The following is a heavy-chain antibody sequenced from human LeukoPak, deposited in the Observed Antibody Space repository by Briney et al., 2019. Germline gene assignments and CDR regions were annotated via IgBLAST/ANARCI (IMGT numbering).Heavy chain of an antibody. CDR3: ARDQGGWYQDY. CDR2: IYHSGST. Sequence: PSETLSLTCTVSGYSISSGYYWGWIRQPPGKGLEWIGSIYHSGSTYYNPSLKSRVTISVDTSKNQFSLKLSSVTAADTAVYYCARDQGGWYQDYWGQGTLVTVSS. D-gene: IGHD6-19*01. V-gene: IGHV4-38-2*02. J-gene: IGHJ4*02. CDR1: GYSISSGYY.